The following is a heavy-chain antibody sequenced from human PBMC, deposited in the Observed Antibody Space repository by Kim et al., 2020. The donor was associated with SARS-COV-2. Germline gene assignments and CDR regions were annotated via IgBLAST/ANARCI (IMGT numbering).Heavy chain of an antibody. CDR3: TTKQF. J-gene: IGHJ4*02. CDR2: KTEGGAM. Sequence: KTEGGAMDYTAPVKGRFALSTDDSKHTLYLQMNSLKTEDTAVYYCTTKQFWGQGTLVTVSS. V-gene: IGHV3-15*01. D-gene: IGHD6-19*01.